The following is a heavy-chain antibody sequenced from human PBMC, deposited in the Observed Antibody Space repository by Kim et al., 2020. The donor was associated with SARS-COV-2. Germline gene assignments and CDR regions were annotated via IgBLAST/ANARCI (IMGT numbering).Heavy chain of an antibody. CDR3: AKDRGRNYFYYGMDV. J-gene: IGHJ6*02. CDR2: ISAGGGNT. Sequence: GGSLRLSCAASGFTFSSSAMTWVRQAPGKGLEWVSTISAGGGNTYYADSVKGRFTISRDNSKNTLFLQMNSLRAEDTAVYYCAKDRGRNYFYYGMDVWGQGTTVTVSS. CDR1: GFTFSSSA. V-gene: IGHV3-23*01. D-gene: IGHD5-12*01.